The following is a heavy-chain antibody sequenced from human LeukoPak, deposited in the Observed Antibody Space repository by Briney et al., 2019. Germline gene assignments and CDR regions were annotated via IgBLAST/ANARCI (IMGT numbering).Heavy chain of an antibody. V-gene: IGHV4-39*01. CDR3: ARQGTMVRPRMFDP. D-gene: IGHD3-10*01. CDR1: GSSISSSSYY. Sequence: PSETLSLTCTVSGSSISSSSYYWGWIRQPPGMGLEWIGSIYYSGSTYYNPSLKSRVTISVDTSKNQFSLKLSSVTAADTAVYYCARQGTMVRPRMFDPWGQGTLVTVSS. J-gene: IGHJ5*02. CDR2: IYYSGST.